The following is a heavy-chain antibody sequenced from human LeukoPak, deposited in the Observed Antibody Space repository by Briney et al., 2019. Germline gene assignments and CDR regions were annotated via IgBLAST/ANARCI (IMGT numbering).Heavy chain of an antibody. CDR1: GFTFSSYA. D-gene: IGHD3-22*01. CDR2: ISGSGGST. CDR3: AKAERITIIVVVIVAFDI. V-gene: IGHV3-23*01. J-gene: IGHJ3*02. Sequence: PGGSLRLSCAASGFTFSSYAMSWVRQAPGKGLEWVSAISGSGGSTYYADSVKGRFTISRDNSKNTLYLRMNSLRAEDTAVYYCAKAERITIIVVVIVAFDIWGQGTMVTVSS.